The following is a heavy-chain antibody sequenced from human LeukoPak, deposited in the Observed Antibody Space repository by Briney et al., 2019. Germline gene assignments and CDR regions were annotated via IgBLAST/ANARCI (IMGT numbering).Heavy chain of an antibody. D-gene: IGHD4-11*01. J-gene: IGHJ4*02. CDR3: AKDQLWIGMTTVTTLHLDY. Sequence: SGGSLRLSCAASGFTFSSYGMHWVRQAPGKGLEWVAFIRYDGSNKYYADSVKGRFTISRDNSKNTLYLQMNSLRAEDTAVYYCAKDQLWIGMTTVTTLHLDYWGQGTLVTVSS. CDR1: GFTFSSYG. CDR2: IRYDGSNK. V-gene: IGHV3-30*02.